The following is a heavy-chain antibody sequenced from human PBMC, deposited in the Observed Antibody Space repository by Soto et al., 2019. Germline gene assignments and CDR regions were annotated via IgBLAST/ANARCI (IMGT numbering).Heavy chain of an antibody. CDR3: AKVLGYCTNGVCYGYYYYGMDV. V-gene: IGHV3-23*01. J-gene: IGHJ6*02. Sequence: GGSLRLSCAASGFTFSSYAMSWVRQAPWKGLEWVSAISGSGGSTYYADSVKGRFTISRDNSKNTLYLQMNSLRAEDTAVYYCAKVLGYCTNGVCYGYYYYGMDVWGQGTTVTVSS. D-gene: IGHD2-8*01. CDR1: GFTFSSYA. CDR2: ISGSGGST.